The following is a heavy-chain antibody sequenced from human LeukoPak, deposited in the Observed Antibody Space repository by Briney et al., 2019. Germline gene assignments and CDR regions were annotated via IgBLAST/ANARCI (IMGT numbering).Heavy chain of an antibody. D-gene: IGHD3-22*01. V-gene: IGHV3-66*01. CDR1: GFTVSSNY. CDR2: IYSGGST. J-gene: IGHJ4*02. CDR3: AKAMYYYDSSGYYPYYFDY. Sequence: GGSLRLSCAASGFTVSSNYMSWVRQAPGKGLEWVSVIYSGGSTYYADSVKDRFTISRDNSKNTLYLQMNSLRAEDTAVYYCAKAMYYYDSSGYYPYYFDYWGQGTLVTVSS.